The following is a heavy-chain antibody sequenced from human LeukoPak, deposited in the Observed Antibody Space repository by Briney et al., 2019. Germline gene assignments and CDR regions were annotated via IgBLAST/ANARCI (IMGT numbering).Heavy chain of an antibody. CDR1: GFTFSSFE. V-gene: IGHV3-48*03. J-gene: IGHJ4*02. CDR2: ISSSSSTI. D-gene: IGHD3-3*01. Sequence: PGGSLRLSCATSGFTFSSFEMNWVRQAPGKGLEWVSYISSSSSTIYYADSVKGRFTISRDNAKNSLYLQMNSLRAEDTAVYYCARDLDDFWSGYYPFDYWGQGTLVTVSS. CDR3: ARDLDDFWSGYYPFDY.